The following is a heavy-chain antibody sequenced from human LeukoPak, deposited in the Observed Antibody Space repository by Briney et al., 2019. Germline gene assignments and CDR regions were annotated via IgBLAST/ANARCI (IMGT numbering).Heavy chain of an antibody. V-gene: IGHV3-48*03. J-gene: IGHJ4*02. D-gene: IGHD6-19*01. Sequence: GGSLRLSRAASGFTFSSYEMNWVRQAPGRGLEWVSYISSSGSTIYYADSVKGRFSISRDNAKNSLYLQMNSLRAEDTAVYYCARASGSSGWYHFDYWGQGTLVTVSS. CDR2: ISSSGSTI. CDR1: GFTFSSYE. CDR3: ARASGSSGWYHFDY.